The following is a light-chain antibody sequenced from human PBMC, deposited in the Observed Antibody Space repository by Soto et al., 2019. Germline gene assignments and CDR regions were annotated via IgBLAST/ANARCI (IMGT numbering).Light chain of an antibody. CDR2: DAS. V-gene: IGKV3-11*01. CDR3: QQRSNGPPLYT. Sequence: EIVLTQSPATLSLSPGERATLSCRASQSISSYLAWYQHKPGQAPRLLIYDASNRATGIPARFSGSGSGTDFTLTISSLEPEDFAVYSCQQRSNGPPLYTFGQGTKLEIK. CDR1: QSISSY. J-gene: IGKJ2*01.